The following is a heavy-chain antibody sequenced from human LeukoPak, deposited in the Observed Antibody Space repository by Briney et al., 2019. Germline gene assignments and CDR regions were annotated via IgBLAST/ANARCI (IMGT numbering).Heavy chain of an antibody. CDR1: DGSISSSGYY. CDR3: ARDPNIVSAVTLRAFDI. V-gene: IGHV4-30-2*01. D-gene: IGHD5/OR15-5a*01. Sequence: PSQTLSLTCTVSDGSISSSGYYWSWIRQPPGKGLEWIGYIYHSGNTYYNPSFRGRVTILVDKSKNQFSLNLGSLTAADTAMYYCARDPNIVSAVTLRAFDIWGQGTMVSVSS. CDR2: IYHSGNT. J-gene: IGHJ3*02.